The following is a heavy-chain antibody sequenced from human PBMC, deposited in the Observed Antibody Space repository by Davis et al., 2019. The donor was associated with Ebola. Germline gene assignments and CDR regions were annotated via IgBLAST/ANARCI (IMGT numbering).Heavy chain of an antibody. CDR2: IYYSGST. CDR1: GGSISSSSYY. V-gene: IGHV4-39*01. Sequence: SETLSLTCTVSGGSISSSSYYWGWIRQPPGKGLEWIGSIYYSGSTYYNPSLKSRVTISVDTSKNQFSLKLSSVTAADTAVYYCVADSSGWNYFDYWGQGTLVTVSS. D-gene: IGHD6-19*01. CDR3: VADSSGWNYFDY. J-gene: IGHJ4*02.